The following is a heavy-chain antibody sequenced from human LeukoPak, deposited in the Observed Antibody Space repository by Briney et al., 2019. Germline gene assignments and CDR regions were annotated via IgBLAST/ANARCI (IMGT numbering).Heavy chain of an antibody. D-gene: IGHD5-18*01. CDR3: ANDVIKGSPLWVDYFDY. J-gene: IGHJ4*02. CDR1: GFTFSNYA. V-gene: IGHV3-23*01. CDR2: ISVGGGST. Sequence: GGSLRLSCAPSGFTFSNYAMSWVRQAPGMGLEWVSAISVGGGSTYYADSVKGRFTISRDNSKNTLYLQMNSLRAEDTAVYYCANDVIKGSPLWVDYFDYWGQGTLVTVSS.